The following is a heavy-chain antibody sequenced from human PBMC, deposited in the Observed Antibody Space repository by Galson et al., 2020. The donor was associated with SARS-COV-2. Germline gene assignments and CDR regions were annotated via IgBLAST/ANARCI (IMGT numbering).Heavy chain of an antibody. V-gene: IGHV3-48*03. CDR1: GFTFSSYE. J-gene: IGHJ4*02. CDR2: ISSSGSTI. D-gene: IGHD2-15*01. Sequence: GGSLRLSCAASGFTFSSYEMNWVRQAPGKGLEWVSYISSSGSTIYYADSVKGRFTISRDNAKNSLYLQMNSLRAEDTAVYYCARGFKWIGYCSGGSCYSGVYYFDYWGQGTLVTVSS. CDR3: ARGFKWIGYCSGGSCYSGVYYFDY.